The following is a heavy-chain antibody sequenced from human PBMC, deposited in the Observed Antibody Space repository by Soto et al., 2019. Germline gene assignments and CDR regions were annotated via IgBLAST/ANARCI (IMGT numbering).Heavy chain of an antibody. V-gene: IGHV3-53*04. CDR3: ARVPYRSGWAFDY. CDR1: GFTVSNYY. D-gene: IGHD6-19*01. Sequence: PGGSLRLSCAASGFTVSNYYMNWVRQAPGKGLEWVSVIYSDGRTDYADSAKGRFTISRHNSKNTLYLQMNSLRPEDTAVYYCARVPYRSGWAFDYWGQGALVTVSS. CDR2: IYSDGRT. J-gene: IGHJ4*02.